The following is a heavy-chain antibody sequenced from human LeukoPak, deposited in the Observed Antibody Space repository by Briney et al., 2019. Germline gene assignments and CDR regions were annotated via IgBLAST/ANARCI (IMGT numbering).Heavy chain of an antibody. V-gene: IGHV4-39*02. CDR3: AGLRDEGYSCGSLDY. D-gene: IGHD5-18*01. CDR2: VYYSGST. J-gene: IGHJ4*02. CDR1: GGSISSSSYY. Sequence: PSETLSLTCTVSGGSISSSSYYWGWIRQPPRKGLEWIGSVYYSGSTHYNPSLKSQAPTSLATSKNHFSLKLSSVTAADTAVYYCAGLRDEGYSCGSLDYWGQGTLVTVSS.